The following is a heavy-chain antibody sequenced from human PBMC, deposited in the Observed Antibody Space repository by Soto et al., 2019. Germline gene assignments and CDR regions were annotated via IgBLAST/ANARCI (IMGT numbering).Heavy chain of an antibody. CDR2: IWYDASNK. CDR3: ARDCAGYSSGWYQRGGFDY. V-gene: IGHV3-33*01. J-gene: IGHJ4*02. Sequence: QVQLVESGGGVVQPGRSLRLSCAASGFTFSSYGMHWVRQAPGKGLEWVAVIWYDASNKYYADSVKGRFTISRDNSKNTLHLQMNSPRAEDTAVSYCARDCAGYSSGWYQRGGFDYWGQGTLVTVSS. CDR1: GFTFSSYG. D-gene: IGHD6-19*01.